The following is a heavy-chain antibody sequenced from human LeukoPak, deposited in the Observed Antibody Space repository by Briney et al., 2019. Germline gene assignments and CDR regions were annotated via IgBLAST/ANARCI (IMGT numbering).Heavy chain of an antibody. V-gene: IGHV3-23*01. J-gene: IGHJ4*02. D-gene: IGHD2-8*01. Sequence: GGSLRLSCAASVFIFSCYAMSWVRQAPGKGLEWVSTISGRGGNTYYADSVKGRFTISRDNSKNTVYLQMNSLRAEDTAVYYCAKDRSWINDVCHGDFDYSGQGTLVTVSS. CDR2: ISGRGGNT. CDR3: AKDRSWINDVCHGDFDY. CDR1: VFIFSCYA.